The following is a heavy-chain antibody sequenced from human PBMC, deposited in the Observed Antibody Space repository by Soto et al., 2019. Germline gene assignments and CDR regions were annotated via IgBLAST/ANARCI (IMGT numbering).Heavy chain of an antibody. CDR2: IYYSGST. CDR3: ARLAYYDSSGYPTPYYYYGMDV. V-gene: IGHV4-59*01. CDR1: GGSISSYY. Sequence: SETLSLTCTVSGGSISSYYWSWIRQPPGKGLEWIGYIYYSGSTNYNPSLKSRVTISVDTSKNQFSLKLSSVTAADTAVYYCARLAYYDSSGYPTPYYYYGMDVWGQGTTVTVSS. J-gene: IGHJ6*02. D-gene: IGHD3-22*01.